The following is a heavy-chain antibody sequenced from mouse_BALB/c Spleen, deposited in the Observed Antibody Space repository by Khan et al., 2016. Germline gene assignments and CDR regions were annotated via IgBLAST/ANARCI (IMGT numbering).Heavy chain of an antibody. CDR3: AREGEYDEAWFAY. CDR2: IHPDSSTI. V-gene: IGHV4-1*02. CDR1: GFDFSRYW. D-gene: IGHD2-12*01. Sequence: VKLLESGGGLVQPGGSLKLSCAASGFDFSRYWMNWVRQAPGKGLEWIGEIHPDSSTINYPPSLKDKFIISRDNAKNALYLQMSKVRSEDTALYYCAREGEYDEAWFAYWGQGTLVTVSA. J-gene: IGHJ3*01.